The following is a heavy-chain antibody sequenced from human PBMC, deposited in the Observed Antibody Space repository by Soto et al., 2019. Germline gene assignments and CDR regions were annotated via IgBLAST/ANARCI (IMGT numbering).Heavy chain of an antibody. CDR2: IYHSGTT. Sequence: SETLSRTCTVSREPITGSYWSWNRQPPGKNLAWIGYIYHSGTTTYSPSEKSRVTISVDTSKSQLYLRLPSVIAADTAVYYSARDMPSGPGCPAVRDYWAQGVLVTV. V-gene: IGHV4-59*01. J-gene: IGHJ4*02. CDR3: ARDMPSGPGCPAVRDY. CDR1: REPITGSY. D-gene: IGHD2-2*01.